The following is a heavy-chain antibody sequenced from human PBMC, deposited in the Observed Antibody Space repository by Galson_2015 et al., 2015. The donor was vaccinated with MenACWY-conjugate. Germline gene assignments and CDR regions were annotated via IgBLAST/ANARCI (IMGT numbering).Heavy chain of an antibody. CDR3: ARIRRDFWSGDALYYYYYMDV. V-gene: IGHV2-70*11. Sequence: PALVKPTQTLTLTCTFSGFSLDTSGMCVGWIRQPPGKALEWLARIDWDDHQYYTTSLKTRPTISTDTSKNQVVLTLTNMDPVDTATYYCARIRRDFWSGDALYYYYYMDVWGKGTTVTVSS. CDR1: GFSLDTSGMC. J-gene: IGHJ6*03. D-gene: IGHD3-3*01. CDR2: IDWDDHQ.